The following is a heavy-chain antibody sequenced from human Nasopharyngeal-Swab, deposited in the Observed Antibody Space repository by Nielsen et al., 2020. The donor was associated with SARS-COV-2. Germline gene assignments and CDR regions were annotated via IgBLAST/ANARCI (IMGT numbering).Heavy chain of an antibody. Sequence: RQAPGKGLEGIGEINHSGSTNYNPSLKSRVTISVDTSKNQFSLKLSSVTAADTAVYYCARGRGTIFGVVIINGYFQHWGQGTLVTVSS. J-gene: IGHJ1*01. D-gene: IGHD3-3*01. CDR3: ARGRGTIFGVVIINGYFQH. V-gene: IGHV4-34*01. CDR2: INHSGST.